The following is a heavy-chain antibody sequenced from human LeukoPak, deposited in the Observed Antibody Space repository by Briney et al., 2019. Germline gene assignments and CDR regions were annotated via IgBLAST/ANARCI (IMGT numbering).Heavy chain of an antibody. CDR3: ASFDPYGYSYALDC. CDR2: IWYDGSNK. J-gene: IGHJ4*02. V-gene: IGHV3-33*01. CDR1: GFTFSSYG. D-gene: IGHD5-18*01. Sequence: PGGSLRLSCAASGFTFSSYGMHWVRQAPGKGLEWVAVIWYDGSNKYYADSVKGRFTISRDNSKNTLYLQMNSLRAEDTAVYYCASFDPYGYSYALDCWGQGTLVTVSS.